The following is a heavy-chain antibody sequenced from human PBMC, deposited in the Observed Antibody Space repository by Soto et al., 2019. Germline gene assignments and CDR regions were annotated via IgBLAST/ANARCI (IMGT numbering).Heavy chain of an antibody. CDR3: AIGGFTHPYYFGN. CDR2: FDHEEGEP. V-gene: IGHV1-24*01. Sequence: ASVKVSCKVSGYTLNEVSMHWVRQGPGKGLEWMGGFDHEEGEPIYAQKFRGRVTMTEDTSTDTASMELSSLTSEDTAIYYCAIGGFTHPYYFGNWGQGSLVTVSS. J-gene: IGHJ4*02. CDR1: GYTLNEVS.